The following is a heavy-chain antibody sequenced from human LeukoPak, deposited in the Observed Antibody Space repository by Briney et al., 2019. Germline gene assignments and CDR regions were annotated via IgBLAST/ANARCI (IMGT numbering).Heavy chain of an antibody. D-gene: IGHD3-10*01. CDR3: AKRGPNGSGSYLNWFDS. CDR2: ISVDGGTT. J-gene: IGHJ5*01. V-gene: IGHV3-43*02. Sequence: TGGSLRLSCAPSGFTFVDYAMHWVRQAPGKGLEWVSLISVDGGTTYYADSVKGRFTISRDNSRTSLYLQMNSLRTEDTAFYYCAKRGPNGSGSYLNWFDSWGQGTLVTVSS. CDR1: GFTFVDYA.